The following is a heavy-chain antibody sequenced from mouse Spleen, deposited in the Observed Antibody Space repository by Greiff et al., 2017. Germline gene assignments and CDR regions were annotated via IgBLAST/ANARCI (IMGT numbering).Heavy chain of an antibody. D-gene: IGHD1-1*01. CDR1: GFTFSSYA. V-gene: IGHV5-9-3*01. J-gene: IGHJ2*01. Sequence: EVHLVESGGGLVKPGGSLKLSCAASGFTFSSYAMSWVRQTPEKRLEWVATISSGGSYTYYPDSVKGRFTISRDNAKNTLYLQMSSLRSEDTAMYYCARHELRFYYFDYWGQGTTLTVSS. CDR2: ISSGGSYT. CDR3: ARHELRFYYFDY.